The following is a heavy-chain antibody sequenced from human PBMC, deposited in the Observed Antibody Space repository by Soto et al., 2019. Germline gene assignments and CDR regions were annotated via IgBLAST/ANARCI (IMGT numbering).Heavy chain of an antibody. J-gene: IGHJ3*02. CDR2: ISYDGSNK. D-gene: IGHD3-16*02. V-gene: IGHV3-30-3*01. CDR3: ATITFGGVIVIGRAFDI. CDR1: GFTFSSYA. Sequence: QVQLVESGGGVVQPGRSLRLSCAASGFTFSSYAMHWVRQAPGKGLEWVAVISYDGSNKYYADSVKGRFTISRDNSKNTLYLQMNSRRAEDTAVYYCATITFGGVIVIGRAFDIWGQGTMVTVSS.